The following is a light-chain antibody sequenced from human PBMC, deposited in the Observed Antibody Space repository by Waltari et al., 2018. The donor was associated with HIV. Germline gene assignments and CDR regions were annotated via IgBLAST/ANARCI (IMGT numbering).Light chain of an antibody. Sequence: SYVLTQPPSVSVAPGQTASIPCGGNNIGSVHWYQQKSGQCPVLVVDHNGGRPSGIPLPFSGSNSVNTATLTIRRVAAGDDADYYCQVWASNADHLVVFRGGTKLTF. J-gene: IGLJ2*01. CDR3: QVWASNADHLVV. CDR1: NIGS. V-gene: IGLV3-21*02. CDR2: HNG.